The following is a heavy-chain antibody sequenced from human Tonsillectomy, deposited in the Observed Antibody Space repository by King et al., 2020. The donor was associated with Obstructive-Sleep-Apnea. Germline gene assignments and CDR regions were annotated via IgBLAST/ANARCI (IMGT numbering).Heavy chain of an antibody. CDR1: GFTLSSYW. D-gene: IGHD3-16*01. CDR2: IKRDGSER. J-gene: IGHJ4*02. V-gene: IGHV3-7*01. Sequence: VQLVESGGDLVQPGGSLSLSCAASGFTLSSYWMAWVRQAPGKGLEWVANIKRDGSERNYVDSVKGRFTISRDNAKNSWYLHVNSLSAEDTAVYYCARDWGGSLDYWGQGTLVTVSS. CDR3: ARDWGGSLDY.